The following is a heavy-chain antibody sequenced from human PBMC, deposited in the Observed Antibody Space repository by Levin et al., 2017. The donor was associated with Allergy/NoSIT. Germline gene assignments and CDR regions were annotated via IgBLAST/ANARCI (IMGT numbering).Heavy chain of an antibody. Sequence: GSLRLSCTVSGGSISSYYWSWIRQPPGKGLEWIGYIYYSGSTNYNPSLKSRVTISVDTSKNQFSLKLSSVTAADTAVYYCAREGGYCSGGSCYYYYGMDVWGQGTTVTVSS. CDR3: AREGGYCSGGSCYYYYGMDV. CDR1: GGSISSYY. J-gene: IGHJ6*02. D-gene: IGHD2-15*01. V-gene: IGHV4-59*01. CDR2: IYYSGST.